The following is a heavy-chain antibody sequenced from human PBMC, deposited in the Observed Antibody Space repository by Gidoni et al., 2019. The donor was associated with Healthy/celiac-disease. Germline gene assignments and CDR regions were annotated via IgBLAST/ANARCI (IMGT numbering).Heavy chain of an antibody. CDR1: GGSISSGDYY. J-gene: IGHJ6*02. V-gene: IGHV4-30-4*01. Sequence: QVQLQESGPGLVKPSQTLSLTCPFSGGSISSGDYYWSWIRQPPGKGLEWIGYIYYSGSTYYNPSLKSRVTISVDTSKNQFSLKLSSVTAADTAVYYCAREGLGPYYYYGMDVWGQGTTVTVSS. D-gene: IGHD6-19*01. CDR3: AREGLGPYYYYGMDV. CDR2: IYYSGST.